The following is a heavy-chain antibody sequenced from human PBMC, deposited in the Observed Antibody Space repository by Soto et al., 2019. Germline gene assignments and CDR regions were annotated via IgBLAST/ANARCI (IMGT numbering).Heavy chain of an antibody. V-gene: IGHV1-18*01. CDR1: GYTFTSYG. Sequence: QVQLVQSGAEVKKPGASVQVSCKASGYTFTSYGISWVRQAPGQGLEWMGWISAYNGNTNYAQKLQGRVTITTDTTTSTAHMELRRLISDGRAEYYCARDRATNDNAPGYWVQGTLVTVSS. CDR3: ARDRATNDNAPGY. CDR2: ISAYNGNT. D-gene: IGHD1-1*01. J-gene: IGHJ4*02.